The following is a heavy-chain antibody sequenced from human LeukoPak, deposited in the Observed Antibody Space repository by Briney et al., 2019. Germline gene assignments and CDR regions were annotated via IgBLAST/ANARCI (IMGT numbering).Heavy chain of an antibody. CDR2: ISSSSSYI. Sequence: GGSLRLSSAASGFTFSSYSMNWVRQAPGKGLEWVSSISSSSSYIYYADSVKGRFTISRDNAKNSLYLQMHSLRAEDTAVYYCARGGTRFMATIDYYYMDVWGKGTTVTVSS. V-gene: IGHV3-21*01. D-gene: IGHD5-24*01. CDR3: ARGGTRFMATIDYYYMDV. CDR1: GFTFSSYS. J-gene: IGHJ6*03.